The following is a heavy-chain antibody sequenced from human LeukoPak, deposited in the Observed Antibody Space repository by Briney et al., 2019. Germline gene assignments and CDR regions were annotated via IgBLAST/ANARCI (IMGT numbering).Heavy chain of an antibody. V-gene: IGHV4-59*08. CDR3: ARGGSYFGY. D-gene: IGHD1-26*01. CDR1: GGSISSYY. Sequence: SETLSLTCTVSGGSISSYYWSWIRQPPGKGLEWIGYIYYSGSTNYNPSLKSRVTISVDTSKNQFSLKLSSVTAADTAVYYCARGGSYFGYWGQGTLVTVSS. J-gene: IGHJ4*02. CDR2: IYYSGST.